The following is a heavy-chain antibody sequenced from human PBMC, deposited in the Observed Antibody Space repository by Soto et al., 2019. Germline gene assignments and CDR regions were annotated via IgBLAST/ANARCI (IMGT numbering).Heavy chain of an antibody. CDR1: GFTFSRSD. CDR3: AKQSVQRFFNY. V-gene: IGHV3-23*01. Sequence: GGSLRLSCAASGFTFSRSDMTWVRQAPGKGLEWVAGISGSGYTTNYADSVEGRFTISGDNSKNTLYLQMNSLRSEDTAAYFCAKQSVQRFFNYWGQGTPVTVSS. CDR2: ISGSGYTT. J-gene: IGHJ4*02.